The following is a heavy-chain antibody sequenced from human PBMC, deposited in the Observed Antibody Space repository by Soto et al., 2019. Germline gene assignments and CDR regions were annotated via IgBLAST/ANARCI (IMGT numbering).Heavy chain of an antibody. CDR1: GFTFSSYA. V-gene: IGHV3-23*01. CDR2: ISGSGGST. CDR3: DITVYCSGGICYSVRFMPSTQSYYCDY. Sequence: EVQLLESGGGLVQPGGSLRLSCAASGFTFSSYAMSWVRQAPGKGLEWVSAISGSGGSTYYADSATGRFSISRDNSKKTLYLQMNSRRGDDTPVYYCDITVYCSGGICYSVRFMPSTQSYYCDYWGQGTLVSVSS. J-gene: IGHJ4*02. D-gene: IGHD2-15*01.